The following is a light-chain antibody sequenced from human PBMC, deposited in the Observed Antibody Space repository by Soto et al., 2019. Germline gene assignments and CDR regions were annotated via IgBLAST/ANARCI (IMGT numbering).Light chain of an antibody. CDR3: AAWDDRLNGHV. J-gene: IGLJ1*01. CDR2: TTN. CDR1: SSNIGTSS. V-gene: IGLV1-44*01. Sequence: QAVVTQPHSASGTPGQRVTISCSGSSSNIGTSSVHWFQQLPGTAPKLLISTTNQRPSGVPERFSGSKSGTSASLAISGLQSEDEADYYCAAWDDRLNGHVFGTGTKLTVL.